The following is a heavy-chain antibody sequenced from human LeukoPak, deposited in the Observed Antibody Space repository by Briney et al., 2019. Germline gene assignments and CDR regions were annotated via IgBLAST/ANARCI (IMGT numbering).Heavy chain of an antibody. CDR2: IVVGSGNT. J-gene: IGHJ6*02. D-gene: IGHD2-2*01. V-gene: IGHV1-58*01. Sequence: SVKVSCKASGFTFTSSAVQWVRQARGQRLEWIGWIVVGSGNTNYTQKFQERVTITRDMSTSTAYMELSSLRSEDTAVYYCAAVPPLVPAAAYYYYGMDVWGQGTTVTVSS. CDR1: GFTFTSSA. CDR3: AAVPPLVPAAAYYYYGMDV.